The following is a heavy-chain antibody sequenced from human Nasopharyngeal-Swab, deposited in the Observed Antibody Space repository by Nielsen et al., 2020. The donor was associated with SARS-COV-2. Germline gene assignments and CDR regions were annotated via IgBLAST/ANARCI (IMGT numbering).Heavy chain of an antibody. V-gene: IGHV4-61*01. CDR3: ARAFSTDGAFDI. CDR2: IYYSGST. J-gene: IGHJ3*02. CDR1: GGSVSSGSYY. Sequence: SETLSLTCTVSGGSVSSGSYYWNWIRRPPGKGLEWIGYIYYSGSTNYNPSLKSRVTISVDTSKNQFSLKLSSVTAADTAVYYCARAFSTDGAFDIWGQGTMVTVSS. D-gene: IGHD2/OR15-2a*01.